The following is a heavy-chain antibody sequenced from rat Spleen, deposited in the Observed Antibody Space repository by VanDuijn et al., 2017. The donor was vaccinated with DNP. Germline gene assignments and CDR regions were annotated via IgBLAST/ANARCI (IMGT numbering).Heavy chain of an antibody. Sequence: EVLLVESGGDLVQSGRSLKLSCAASGFSFSDYYMAWVRQAPTKGLEWVAYIRYDGGSTYYGDSVKGRFTISRDNAKSILYLQMNSLRSEDMATYYCVRWSSPHCYFDFWGSGSMVTVSS. V-gene: IGHV5-22*01. J-gene: IGHJ1*01. CDR3: VRWSSPHCYFDF. D-gene: IGHD1-2*01. CDR1: GFSFSDYY. CDR2: IRYDGGST.